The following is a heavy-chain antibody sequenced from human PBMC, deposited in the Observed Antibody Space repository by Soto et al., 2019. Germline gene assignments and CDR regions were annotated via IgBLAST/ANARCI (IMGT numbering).Heavy chain of an antibody. CDR2: IIPIFGTT. CDR3: ARDRTDSGYYTNWLDP. V-gene: IGHV1-69*06. J-gene: IGHJ5*02. CDR1: GGTFGSGA. D-gene: IGHD3-22*01. Sequence: ASVKVSCKASGGTFGSGAITWVRQAPGQGLEWVGRIIPIFGTTNYAQNLQGRVTISADKSTLTSYMELHSLTPDDTALYYCARDRTDSGYYTNWLDPWGQGTQVTVSS.